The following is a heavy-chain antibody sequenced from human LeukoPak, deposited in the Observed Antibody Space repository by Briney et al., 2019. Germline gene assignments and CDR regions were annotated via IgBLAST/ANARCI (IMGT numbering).Heavy chain of an antibody. CDR2: ISSSGGSK. D-gene: IGHD5-18*01. J-gene: IGHJ4*02. CDR3: ARRDLLNGQWLHFDY. CDR1: GDTFRSYA. V-gene: IGHV3-23*01. Sequence: GGTLRLSCAASGDTFRSYAMHWVSQARGKGLEWVSNISSSGGSKYYADSVKGRFTISRDNSKNTVYLQMNSLRAEYAAGYFCARRDLLNGQWLHFDYWGQGTLVTVSS.